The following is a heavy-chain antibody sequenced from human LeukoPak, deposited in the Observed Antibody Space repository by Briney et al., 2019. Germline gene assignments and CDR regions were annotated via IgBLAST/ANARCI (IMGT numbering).Heavy chain of an antibody. J-gene: IGHJ6*03. D-gene: IGHD3-10*01. CDR1: GGSISSSSYY. CDR3: ARRKGEASYYYYYMDV. V-gene: IGHV4-39*01. CDR2: IYYSGST. Sequence: PSETLSLTCTVSGGSISSSSYYWGWIRQPPGKGLEWIGSIYYSGSTYYNPSLKSRVTISVDTSKNQFSLKLSSVTAADTAVYYCARRKGEASYYYYYMDVWGKGTTVTISS.